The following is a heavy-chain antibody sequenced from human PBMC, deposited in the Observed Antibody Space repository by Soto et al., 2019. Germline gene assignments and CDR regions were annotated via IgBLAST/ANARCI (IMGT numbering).Heavy chain of an antibody. V-gene: IGHV4-31*03. Sequence: QVQLQESGPGLVKPSQTLSLTCTVSGGSITSGGYYWSWIRQHPGKGLEWIGYIYYSGFTYYNPALQRXXTISVDTSKNQFSLKLSSVTAADTAVYYCARSVFPWGQGTLVTVSS. J-gene: IGHJ5*02. CDR3: ARSVFP. CDR1: GGSITSGGYY. CDR2: IYYSGFT.